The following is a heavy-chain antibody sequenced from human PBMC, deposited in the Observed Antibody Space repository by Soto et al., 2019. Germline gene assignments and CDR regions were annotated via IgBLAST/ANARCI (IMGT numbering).Heavy chain of an antibody. CDR2: ISANGDST. Sequence: HPGGSLRLSCAASGFTFSSYILHWVRQAPGKGLEHVSTISANGDSTFHANSVKGRFTISRDNSKNTLYLQMGSLRAEDMAVYYCARSRDGYNLFDYWGQGTLVTVSS. CDR1: GFTFSSYI. D-gene: IGHD5-12*01. V-gene: IGHV3-64*01. J-gene: IGHJ4*02. CDR3: ARSRDGYNLFDY.